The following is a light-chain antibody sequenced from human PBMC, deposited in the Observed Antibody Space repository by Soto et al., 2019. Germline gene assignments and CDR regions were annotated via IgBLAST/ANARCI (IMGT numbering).Light chain of an antibody. CDR2: KAS. CDR3: QLYNSYPIT. V-gene: IGKV1-5*03. Sequence: DIQMTQSPSTLSASVGDRVTITCRASQSISSWLAWYQQKPGKAPKLLIYKASSLECGVPSRFSGSGSGTEFTLTISSLQPDDFATYYCQLYNSYPITFGQGTRLEMK. CDR1: QSISSW. J-gene: IGKJ5*01.